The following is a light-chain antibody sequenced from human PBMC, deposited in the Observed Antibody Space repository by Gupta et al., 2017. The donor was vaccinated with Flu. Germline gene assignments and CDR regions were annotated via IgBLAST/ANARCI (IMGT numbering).Light chain of an antibody. CDR3: QQYYSTPWT. J-gene: IGKJ1*01. CDR2: WAS. CDR1: QSVLYSSNNKNY. Sequence: SLGERATINCKSGQSVLYSSNNKNYLAWYQQKPGQPPKLLIYWASTRESGVPDRFSGSGSETDFTLTISSLQAEDVAVYYCQQYYSTPWTFGQGTRVEIK. V-gene: IGKV4-1*01.